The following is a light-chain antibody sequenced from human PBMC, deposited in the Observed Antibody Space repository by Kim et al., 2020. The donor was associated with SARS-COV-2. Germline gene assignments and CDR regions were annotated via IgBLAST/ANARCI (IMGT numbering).Light chain of an antibody. J-gene: IGLJ3*02. CDR1: SSNIGAAYD. CDR3: QSYDSSLSGSV. Sequence: QSVLTQPPSVSGAPGQRVTISCTGSSSNIGAAYDVLWYQQLPGTAPKLLIYGNSNRPSGVPDRFSGSKSGTSASLAITGLQAEDEADYYCQSYDSSLSGSVFGGGTKLTVL. V-gene: IGLV1-40*01. CDR2: GNS.